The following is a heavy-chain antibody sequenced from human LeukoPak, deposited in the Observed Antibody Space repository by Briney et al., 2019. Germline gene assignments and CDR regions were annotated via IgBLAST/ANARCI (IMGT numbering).Heavy chain of an antibody. CDR3: TKGGYSTSWYWIY. CDR1: GFTFSDTL. Sequence: PGGSLRLSCAASGFTFSDTLMTWVRQAPGKGLEWVATIKPDGREKDYVDSVRGRFTISRVNAENSLYLQMNSLRAEDTAVYHCTKGGYSTSWYWIYWGQGTLVTVSS. J-gene: IGHJ4*02. D-gene: IGHD6-13*01. CDR2: IKPDGREK. V-gene: IGHV3-7*03.